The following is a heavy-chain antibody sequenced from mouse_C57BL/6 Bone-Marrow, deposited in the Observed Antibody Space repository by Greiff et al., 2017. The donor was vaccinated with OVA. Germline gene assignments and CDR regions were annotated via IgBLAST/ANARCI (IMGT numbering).Heavy chain of an antibody. D-gene: IGHD2-1*01. CDR2: ISSGGSYT. Sequence: EVKVVESGGDLVKPGGSLKLSCAASGFTFSSYGMSWVRQTPDKRLEWVATISSGGSYTYYPDSVKGRFTISRDNAKNTLYLQMSSLKSEDTANYCCARHGGNSFAYWGQGTLVTVSA. CDR3: ARHGGNSFAY. CDR1: GFTFSSYG. J-gene: IGHJ3*01. V-gene: IGHV5-6*01.